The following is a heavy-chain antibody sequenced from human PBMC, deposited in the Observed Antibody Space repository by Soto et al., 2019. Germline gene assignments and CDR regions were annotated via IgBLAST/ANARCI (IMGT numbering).Heavy chain of an antibody. CDR1: GFTFSSYS. CDR2: ISSSSSTI. J-gene: IGHJ4*02. V-gene: IGHV3-48*01. CDR3: ARDRGGVITIFGVAEVDY. Sequence: EVQLVESGGGLVQPGGSLRLSCAASGFTFSSYSMNWVRQAPGKGLEWVSYISSSSSTIYYADSVKGRFTISRDNAKNSLYLQMNSLRAEDTAVYYCARDRGGVITIFGVAEVDYWGQGTLVTVSS. D-gene: IGHD3-3*01.